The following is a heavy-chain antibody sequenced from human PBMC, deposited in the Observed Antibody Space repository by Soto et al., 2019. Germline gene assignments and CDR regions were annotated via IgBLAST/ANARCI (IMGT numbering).Heavy chain of an antibody. J-gene: IGHJ6*02. CDR1: GGSISSYY. V-gene: IGHV4-59*08. CDR3: ARHGAGFGELPIYYYGMDV. CDR2: IYYSGST. D-gene: IGHD3-10*01. Sequence: SETLSLTCTVSGGSISSYYWSCIRQPPGKGLEWIGYIYYSGSTNYNPSLKSRVTISVDTSKNQFSLKLSSVTAADTAVYYCARHGAGFGELPIYYYGMDVWGQGTTVTVSS.